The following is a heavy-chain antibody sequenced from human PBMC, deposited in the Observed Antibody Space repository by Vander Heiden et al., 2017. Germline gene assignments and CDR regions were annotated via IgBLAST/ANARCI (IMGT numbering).Heavy chain of an antibody. V-gene: IGHV3-15*01. D-gene: IGHD3-3*01. Sequence: DVQLVESWGGLAKPGGSLRLSCAAYGFTFSNAWMSWVRQAPGKGMEWVGRIKSKTDGGTTDYAAPVKGRVTISRDDSKNTLYLQMNSLKTEDTVVYYCTTDAALRCGEWSDPIDYWCQGTMVTVCS. CDR3: TTDAALRCGEWSDPIDY. J-gene: IGHJ4*02. CDR1: GFTFSNAW. CDR2: IKSKTDGGTT.